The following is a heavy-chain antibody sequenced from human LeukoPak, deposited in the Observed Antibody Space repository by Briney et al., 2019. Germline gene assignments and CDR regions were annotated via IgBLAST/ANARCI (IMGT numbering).Heavy chain of an antibody. V-gene: IGHV4-4*02. Sequence: SETLSLTCAVSGGSISSSNWWSWVRQPPGKGLEWIGEIYHSGSTNYNPSLKSRVTISVDKSKNQFSLKLSSVTAADTAVYYCARGDTAWSDWFDPWGQGTLVTVSS. D-gene: IGHD5-18*01. J-gene: IGHJ5*02. CDR1: GGSISSSNW. CDR2: IYHSGST. CDR3: ARGDTAWSDWFDP.